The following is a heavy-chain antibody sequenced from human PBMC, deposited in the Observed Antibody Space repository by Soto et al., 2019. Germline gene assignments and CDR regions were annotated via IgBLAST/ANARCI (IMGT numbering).Heavy chain of an antibody. D-gene: IGHD2-21*02. CDR3: VRELPDCGGDCLNY. J-gene: IGHJ4*02. CDR1: GFTVSSNY. V-gene: IGHV3-66*01. CDR2: IYSGGST. Sequence: GGSLRLSCAASGFTVSSNYMSWVRQAPGKGLEWVSVIYSGGSTDYADSVKGRFTISRDDAKNTLYLQMNSLRAEDTAVYYCVRELPDCGGDCLNYWGQGSLVTVSS.